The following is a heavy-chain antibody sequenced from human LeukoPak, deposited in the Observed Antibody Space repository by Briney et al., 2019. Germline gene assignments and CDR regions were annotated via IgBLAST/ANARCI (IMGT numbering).Heavy chain of an antibody. CDR2: INYIGST. V-gene: IGHV4-59*01. J-gene: IGHJ4*02. CDR3: ARRLSSWYAFDY. CDR1: GGSITNYY. Sequence: PSETLSLTCTVSGGSITNYYWSRIRQPPGKGLEWIGYINYIGSTNYNPSLESRVTISLDTSKNQFSLRLSSVTAADTAVYYCARRLSSWYAFDYWGQGTLVTVSS. D-gene: IGHD6-13*01.